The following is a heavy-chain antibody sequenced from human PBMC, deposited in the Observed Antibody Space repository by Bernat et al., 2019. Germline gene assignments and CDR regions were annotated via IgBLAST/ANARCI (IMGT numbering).Heavy chain of an antibody. Sequence: EVQLVESGGGLVQPGGSLRLSCAASGFTFSDDWMYWVRQAPGKGLVWVSRIISDGSVTSYAESVKGRFTISRDNAKNTLYLQMNSLRDEDTAVYYCARRGSSGYYEYFEYWGQGTLVTVSS. CDR3: ARRGSSGYYEYFEY. CDR1: GFTFSDDW. V-gene: IGHV3-74*01. CDR2: IISDGSVT. J-gene: IGHJ4*02. D-gene: IGHD3-22*01.